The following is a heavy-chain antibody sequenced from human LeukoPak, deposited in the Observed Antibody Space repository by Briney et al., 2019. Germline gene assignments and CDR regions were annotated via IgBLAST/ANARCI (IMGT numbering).Heavy chain of an antibody. Sequence: PGGSLRLSCAASGXTFSGSAMHWVRQASGKGLEWVGRIRSKVNSYATAYAASVKGRFTISRDDSKNTAYLQMNSLKAEDTAVYYCTRFTRYCSGGSCPFGMDVWGQGTTVTVSS. D-gene: IGHD2-15*01. CDR2: IRSKVNSYAT. CDR3: TRFTRYCSGGSCPFGMDV. CDR1: GXTFSGSA. V-gene: IGHV3-73*01. J-gene: IGHJ6*02.